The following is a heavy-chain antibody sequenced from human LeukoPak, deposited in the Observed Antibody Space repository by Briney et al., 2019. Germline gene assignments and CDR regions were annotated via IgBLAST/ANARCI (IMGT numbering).Heavy chain of an antibody. CDR2: INHSGST. J-gene: IGHJ5*02. CDR1: GGSISSSSYY. CDR3: ARFTGRSCSSTSCYSRNNWFDP. D-gene: IGHD2-2*01. V-gene: IGHV4-39*07. Sequence: PSETLSLTCTVSGGSISSSSYYWGWIRQPPGKGLEWIGEINHSGSTNYNPSLKSRVTISVDTSKNQFSLKLSSVTAADTAVYYCARFTGRSCSSTSCYSRNNWFDPWGQGTLVTVSS.